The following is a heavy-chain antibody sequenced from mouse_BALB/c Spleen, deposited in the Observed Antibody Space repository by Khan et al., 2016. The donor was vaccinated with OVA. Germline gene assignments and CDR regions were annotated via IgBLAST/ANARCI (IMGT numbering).Heavy chain of an antibody. V-gene: IGHV5-17*02. J-gene: IGHJ1*01. CDR2: ISYGGNTI. Sequence: EVELVESGGGLVQPGGSRKLSCAASGFTFSSFGMRWVRQAPEKGLEWVAFISYGGNTIYSEDTVKGRFTHSRENHKNTLLPQMTSLRAEDTASYSFAGLGDGGYFDVWGAGTSVTVSS. CDR3: AGLGDGGYFDV. D-gene: IGHD2-3*01. CDR1: GFTFSSFG.